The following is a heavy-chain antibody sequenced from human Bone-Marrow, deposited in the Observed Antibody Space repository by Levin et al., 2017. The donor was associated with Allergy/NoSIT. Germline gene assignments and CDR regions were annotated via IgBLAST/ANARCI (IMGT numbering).Heavy chain of an antibody. CDR1: GGTFSSYA. Sequence: SVKVSCKASGGTFSSYAISWVRQAPGQGLEWMGGIIPIFGTANYAQKFQGRVTITADESTSTAYMELSSLRSEDPAVYYCARPWELLRDDAFDIWGQGTMVTVSS. CDR2: IIPIFGTA. J-gene: IGHJ3*02. D-gene: IGHD1-26*01. V-gene: IGHV1-69*13. CDR3: ARPWELLRDDAFDI.